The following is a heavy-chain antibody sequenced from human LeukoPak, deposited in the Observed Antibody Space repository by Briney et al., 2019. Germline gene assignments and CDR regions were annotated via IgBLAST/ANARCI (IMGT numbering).Heavy chain of an antibody. J-gene: IGHJ4*02. Sequence: ASVKVSCKTSGYTFTDYEITWVRQAPGQGLEWMGRVSPYNGNTYYSQRFQDRVTITKDTSTGTAYMDLRNLRTDDTAMYYCARNGRVRRVVKDLFEYWGQGTLVAVSS. CDR3: ARNGRVRRVVKDLFEY. CDR1: GYTFTDYE. D-gene: IGHD3-10*01. CDR2: VSPYNGNT. V-gene: IGHV1-18*01.